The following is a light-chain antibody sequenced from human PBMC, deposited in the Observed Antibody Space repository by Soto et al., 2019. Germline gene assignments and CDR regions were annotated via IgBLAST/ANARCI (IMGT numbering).Light chain of an antibody. CDR3: QQYDNWPPFT. J-gene: IGKJ2*01. V-gene: IGKV3-15*01. CDR2: GAS. CDR1: QSVSSN. Sequence: EIVMTQSPATLSVSPGERATLSCRASQSVSSNLAWFQQNPGQAPRLLIYGASTRATGIPARFSGSGSGTDFTLIISSLPSEDFAVYYCQQYDNWPPFTFGQGTKLEIK.